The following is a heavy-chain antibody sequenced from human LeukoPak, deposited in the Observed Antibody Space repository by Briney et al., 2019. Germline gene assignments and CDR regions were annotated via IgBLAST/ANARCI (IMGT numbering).Heavy chain of an antibody. CDR3: ARVAYSSGFGHDY. J-gene: IGHJ4*02. CDR2: INAGNGNT. D-gene: IGHD6-19*01. Sequence: ASVTVSCKASGYTFTSYAMHWVRQAPGQRLEWMGWINAGNGNTKYSQKFQGRVTITRDTSASTAYMELSSLRSEDTAVYYCARVAYSSGFGHDYWGQGTLVTVSS. V-gene: IGHV1-3*01. CDR1: GYTFTSYA.